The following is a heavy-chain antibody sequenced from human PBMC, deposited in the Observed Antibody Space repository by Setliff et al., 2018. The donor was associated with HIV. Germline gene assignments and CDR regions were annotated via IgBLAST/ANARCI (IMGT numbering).Heavy chain of an antibody. Sequence: PSETLSLTCTVSGGSISSYFWSWIRQPPGKGLEWIGYMSYSGSTYYNPSLKSRIIMSVDTSKNQFSLKLSSVTAADTAVYYCARGTAMVTPYYYYGMDVWGQGTTVTVSS. V-gene: IGHV4-59*01. CDR3: ARGTAMVTPYYYYGMDV. J-gene: IGHJ6*02. CDR2: MSYSGST. D-gene: IGHD5-18*01. CDR1: GGSISSYF.